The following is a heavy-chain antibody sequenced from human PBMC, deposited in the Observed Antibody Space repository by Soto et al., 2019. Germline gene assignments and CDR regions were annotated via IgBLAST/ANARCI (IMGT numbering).Heavy chain of an antibody. V-gene: IGHV4-39*01. CDR1: GDSISNNNFY. J-gene: IGHJ6*03. D-gene: IGHD3-10*01. CDR2: IYYSGST. Sequence: QLQLQESGPGLVKPSETLSLTCTVSGDSISNNNFYWGWIRQPPGKGLVWIGSIYYSGSTYYNPSLKSRVTISVDTSNNQLSLKLSSVTAADTAVYYCARHYGYYSHYMDVWTKGTTVTVSS. CDR3: ARHYGYYSHYMDV.